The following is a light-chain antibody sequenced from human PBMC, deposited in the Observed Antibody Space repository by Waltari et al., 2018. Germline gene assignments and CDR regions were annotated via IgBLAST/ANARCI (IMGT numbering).Light chain of an antibody. Sequence: DIQMTQSPSSLSAYVGDRVTITCQASHDISNCLNWYQQKPGKAPKCLIYDASNLEAGVPSRFSGSGSGTHFTLTISSLQPEDIATYYCQQSYSTPYTFGQGTKLEIK. J-gene: IGKJ2*01. CDR3: QQSYSTPYT. V-gene: IGKV1-33*01. CDR1: HDISNC. CDR2: DAS.